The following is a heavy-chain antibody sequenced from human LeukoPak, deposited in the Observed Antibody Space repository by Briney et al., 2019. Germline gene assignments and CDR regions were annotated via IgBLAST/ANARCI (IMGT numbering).Heavy chain of an antibody. V-gene: IGHV3-23*01. Sequence: GGSLRLSCAASGFTFSSYAMSWVRQAPGKGLEWVSAISGSGGSTYYADSVKGRFTISRDNSKNTLYLQMNSLRAEDTAVYYCAKGAITFGGVIVQHFDYWGQGTLVTVSS. CDR1: GFTFSSYA. CDR2: ISGSGGST. D-gene: IGHD3-16*02. CDR3: AKGAITFGGVIVQHFDY. J-gene: IGHJ4*02.